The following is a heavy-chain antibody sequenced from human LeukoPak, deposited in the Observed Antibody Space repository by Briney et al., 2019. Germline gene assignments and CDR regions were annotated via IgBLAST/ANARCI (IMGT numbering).Heavy chain of an antibody. V-gene: IGHV3-23*01. CDR2: ISGSGGST. CDR3: AKDRDSSRWTSPPSY. J-gene: IGHJ4*02. Sequence: GGSLRLSCAASGFTFSSYAMSWVRQAPGKGLEWVSAISGSGGSTYYADSVKGRFTISRDSSKNTLYLQMNSLRAEDTAVYYCAKDRDSSRWTSPPSYWGQGTQVTVSS. D-gene: IGHD6-13*01. CDR1: GFTFSSYA.